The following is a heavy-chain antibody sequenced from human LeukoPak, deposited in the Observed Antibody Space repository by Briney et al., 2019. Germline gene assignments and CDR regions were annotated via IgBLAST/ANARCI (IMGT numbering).Heavy chain of an antibody. V-gene: IGHV3-53*05. CDR1: GFSFSTNY. CDR2: LYDSNEN. CDR3: ARGLSGHSIFGSGLSDY. D-gene: IGHD3-22*01. Sequence: PGGSLRLSGVASGFSFSTNYMNWVRQAPGKGPEWVSVLYDSNENFYLAAVEGRFFISRDSPTNTLYLQMNSLRPEDTAVYYCARGLSGHSIFGSGLSDYWGRGTLVTVSS. J-gene: IGHJ4*02.